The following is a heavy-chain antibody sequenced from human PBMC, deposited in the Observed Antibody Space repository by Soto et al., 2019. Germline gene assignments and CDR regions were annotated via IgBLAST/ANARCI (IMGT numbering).Heavy chain of an antibody. CDR3: ARVLAKTSGFHLFDS. D-gene: IGHD6-19*01. CDR1: GGSVSSDSYF. CDR2: ISHSGST. J-gene: IGHJ4*02. V-gene: IGHV4-61*01. Sequence: SETLSLTCSVSGGSVSSDSYFWSWIRQPPGKGLEYIGYISHSGSTNYNPSLQSQVTISIDTSKNQFSLKVRSVTTADTALYYCARVLAKTSGFHLFDSWGQGTLVTVS.